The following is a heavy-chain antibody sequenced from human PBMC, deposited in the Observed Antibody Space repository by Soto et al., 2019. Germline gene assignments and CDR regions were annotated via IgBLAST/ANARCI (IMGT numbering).Heavy chain of an antibody. D-gene: IGHD3-10*01. CDR3: ARSSGLWFGELTPYYFYMDV. Sequence: SETLSLTCTVSDGSMNAHYWSWIRQPPGKGLEWIGYIYYSGSTNYNSSLKSRVTMSVDTSKNQFSLKLSSVIAADTAVYYCARSSGLWFGELTPYYFYMDVWGKGTTVTVSS. J-gene: IGHJ6*03. CDR2: IYYSGST. V-gene: IGHV4-59*11. CDR1: DGSMNAHY.